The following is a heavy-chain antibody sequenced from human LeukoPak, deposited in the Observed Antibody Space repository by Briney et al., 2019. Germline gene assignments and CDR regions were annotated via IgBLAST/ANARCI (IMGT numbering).Heavy chain of an antibody. CDR2: INTDGSST. CDR1: GFTFSSYW. D-gene: IGHD5-12*01. J-gene: IGHJ6*02. Sequence: PGGSLRLSCAASGFTFSSYWMHRVRQAPGRGLVWVSRINTDGSSTSYADSVKGRFTISRDNAKNTLYLQMNSLRAEDTAVYYCASGYDYVYYGRDVWGQGTTVTVSS. CDR3: ASGYDYVYYGRDV. V-gene: IGHV3-74*01.